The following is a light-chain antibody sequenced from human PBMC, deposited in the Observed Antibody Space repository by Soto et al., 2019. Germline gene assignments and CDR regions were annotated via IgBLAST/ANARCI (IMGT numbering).Light chain of an antibody. CDR2: GAS. J-gene: IGKJ4*01. Sequence: EIVMTQSPATLSVSPGERAALSCRASQSVRSNLAWYQQKPGQAPRLLIYGASTRATGIPARFSGSGSGTEFTLIISSLQAEDFAVYYCKQYNNWPALTFGGGTKVEIK. CDR1: QSVRSN. V-gene: IGKV3-15*01. CDR3: KQYNNWPALT.